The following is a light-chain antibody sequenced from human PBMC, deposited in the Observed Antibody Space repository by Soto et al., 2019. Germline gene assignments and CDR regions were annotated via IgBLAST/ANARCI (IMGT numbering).Light chain of an antibody. CDR3: SSYTSSSTLV. Sequence: QSALTQPASVSGSPGQSITISCTGNSSDVGGYNYVSWYQQHPGKAPKLMIYEVSNRPSGVSNRFSGSKSGNTASLTISGLQAEDEADDYCSSYTSSSTLVFGGGTQLTVL. V-gene: IGLV2-14*01. J-gene: IGLJ7*01. CDR1: SSDVGGYNY. CDR2: EVS.